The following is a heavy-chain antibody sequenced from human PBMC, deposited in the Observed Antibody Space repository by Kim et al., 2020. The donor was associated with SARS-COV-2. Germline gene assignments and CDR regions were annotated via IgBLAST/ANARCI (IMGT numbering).Heavy chain of an antibody. J-gene: IGHJ4*02. CDR3: ATQYSRGPFRY. D-gene: IGHD6-19*01. CDR2: ISGSGGST. V-gene: IGHV3-23*01. CDR1: GFTFSSYA. Sequence: GGSLRLSCAASGFTFSSYAMSWVRQAPGKGLEWVSAISGSGGSTYYADSVKGRFTISRDNSKNTLYLQMNSLRAEDTAVYYCATQYSRGPFRYWGQGTLVTVSS.